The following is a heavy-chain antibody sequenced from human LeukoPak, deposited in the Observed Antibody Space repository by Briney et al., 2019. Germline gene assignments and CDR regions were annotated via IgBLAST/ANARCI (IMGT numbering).Heavy chain of an antibody. J-gene: IGHJ6*02. CDR2: INNVGSST. CDR1: GFTFSTYW. CDR3: ARGLYYGMDV. Sequence: GGSLRLSCAASGFTFSTYWMLWVRQVPGKGLVWVSRINNVGSSTTYADSVKGRFTISRDNAKNTLYLQMNSLRVEGTAVYYCARGLYYGMDVWGQGTTVTVSS. V-gene: IGHV3-74*01.